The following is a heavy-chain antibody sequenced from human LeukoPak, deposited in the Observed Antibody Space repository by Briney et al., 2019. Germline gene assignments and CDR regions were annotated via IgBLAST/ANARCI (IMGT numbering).Heavy chain of an antibody. V-gene: IGHV5-51*01. CDR1: GSSFTSYW. CDR3: ARLYCGGDCYLGHPFDY. J-gene: IGHJ4*02. Sequence: GASLKISSKGSGSSFTSYWIGWVRPMPGKGLEWMGIIYPGDSDTRYSASFQGQVTISADQSISTAYLQWSSLKASDTAMYYCARLYCGGDCYLGHPFDYWGQGTLVTVSS. CDR2: IYPGDSDT. D-gene: IGHD2-21*02.